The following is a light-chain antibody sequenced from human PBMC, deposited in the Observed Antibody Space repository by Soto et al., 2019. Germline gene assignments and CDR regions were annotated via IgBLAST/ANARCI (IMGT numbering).Light chain of an antibody. J-gene: IGLJ3*02. CDR1: SSNVGAGYA. CDR2: GNN. Sequence: QPVLTQPPSVSGAPGQRVTISCTGTSSNVGAGYAVHWYQQLPGTAPKLLISGNNNRPSGVPDRFSGSKSGTSASLAITGLQAEDEATYYCQSYDNSLSGFWVFGGGTKLTVL. CDR3: QSYDNSLSGFWV. V-gene: IGLV1-40*01.